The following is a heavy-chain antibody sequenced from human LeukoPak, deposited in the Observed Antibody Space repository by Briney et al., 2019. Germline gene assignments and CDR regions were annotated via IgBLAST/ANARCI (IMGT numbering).Heavy chain of an antibody. V-gene: IGHV1-8*02. CDR3: ARARSGPYGSGSLDAFDI. CDR2: MNPNSGNT. J-gene: IGHJ3*02. D-gene: IGHD3-10*01. Sequence: ASVKVSCKASGYTFTSYDINWVRQATGQGLEWMGWMNPNSGNTGYAQKFQGRVTMTTDTSTRTAYMEVRSLRSDDTAVYYCARARSGPYGSGSLDAFDIWGQGTMVTVSS. CDR1: GYTFTSYD.